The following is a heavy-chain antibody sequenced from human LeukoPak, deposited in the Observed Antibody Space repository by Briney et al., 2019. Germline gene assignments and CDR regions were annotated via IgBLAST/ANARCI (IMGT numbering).Heavy chain of an antibody. CDR3: AGRGYYYYYYMDV. V-gene: IGHV4-34*01. Sequence: PSETLSLTCAVYGGSFSGYYWSWVRQPPGKGLEWIGEINHSGSTNYNPSLKSRVTISVDTSKNQFSLKLSSVTAADTAVYYCAGRGYYYYYYMDVWGKGTTVTVSS. CDR2: INHSGST. J-gene: IGHJ6*03. CDR1: GGSFSGYY. D-gene: IGHD5-12*01.